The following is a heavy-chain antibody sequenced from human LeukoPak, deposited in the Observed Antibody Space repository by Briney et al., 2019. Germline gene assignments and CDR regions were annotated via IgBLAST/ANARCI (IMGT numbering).Heavy chain of an antibody. J-gene: IGHJ3*02. D-gene: IGHD1-1*01. CDR1: GYTFTGYY. CDR2: INPNSGGT. V-gene: IGHV1-2*02. CDR3: ATELEPGWYAFDI. Sequence: ASVKVSCKASGYTFTGYYMHWVRQAPGQGLEWMGWINPNSGGTDYAQKFQGRVTMTRDTSISTAYMELSSLRSEDTAVYYCATELEPGWYAFDIWGQGTMVTVSS.